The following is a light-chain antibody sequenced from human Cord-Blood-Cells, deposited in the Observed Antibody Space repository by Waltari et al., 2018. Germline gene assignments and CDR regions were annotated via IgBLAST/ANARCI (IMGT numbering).Light chain of an antibody. CDR2: DVS. Sequence: QSALTQPATVPESPGQSITISPTGTISDVGGSKSVTWSQQNPVKAPNLISYDVSNRPSVVSNLFSGSNAGNASSLTISVLQAEDEADYYCSSYTSSSTYVFGTGTKVTVL. CDR1: ISDVGGSKS. V-gene: IGLV2-14*03. CDR3: SSYTSSSTYV. J-gene: IGLJ1*01.